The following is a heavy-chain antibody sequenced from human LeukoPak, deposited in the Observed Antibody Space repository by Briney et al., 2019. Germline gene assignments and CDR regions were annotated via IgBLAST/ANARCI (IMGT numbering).Heavy chain of an antibody. V-gene: IGHV3-21*04. CDR2: ISSSSSYI. D-gene: IGHD6-13*01. CDR1: GFTFSSYS. J-gene: IGHJ4*02. CDR3: AKGGKGYSSSWYDY. Sequence: GGSLRLSCAASGFTFSSYSMNWVRQAPGKGLECVSSISSSSSYIYYADSVKGRFTISRDNAKNLLFLQMNSLRAEDTAVYYCAKGGKGYSSSWYDYWGQGTLVTVSS.